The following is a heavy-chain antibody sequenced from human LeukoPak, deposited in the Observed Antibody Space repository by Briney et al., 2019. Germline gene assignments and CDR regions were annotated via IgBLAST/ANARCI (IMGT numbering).Heavy chain of an antibody. V-gene: IGHV3-23*01. CDR3: AKPLSSGTTGTTGYFDY. CDR1: GFTFSTYA. Sequence: EGSLRLSCAASGFTFSTYAMTWVRQAPGKGLEWVSAISGGGGTTYYADSVKGRFTISRDNSKNTLYLQMNSLRPEDTAVYYCAKPLSSGTTGTTGYFDYWGQGTLVTVSS. J-gene: IGHJ4*02. D-gene: IGHD1-1*01. CDR2: ISGGGGTT.